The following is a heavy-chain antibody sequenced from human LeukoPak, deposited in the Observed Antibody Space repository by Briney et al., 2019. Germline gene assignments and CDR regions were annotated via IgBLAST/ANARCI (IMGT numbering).Heavy chain of an antibody. V-gene: IGHV3-66*01. D-gene: IGHD3-9*01. CDR1: GFTLTSHY. Sequence: PGGSLSLSCAASGFTLTSHYMTWVRQAPGRGLEWVSLMYGAGGTHFADSFKGRFPIPRDTSKNTMYLQMNTLRADDTAVYYCGASNLLTGYFSLNFWGQGTLVSVSS. J-gene: IGHJ4*02. CDR3: GASNLLTGYFSLNF. CDR2: MYGAGGT.